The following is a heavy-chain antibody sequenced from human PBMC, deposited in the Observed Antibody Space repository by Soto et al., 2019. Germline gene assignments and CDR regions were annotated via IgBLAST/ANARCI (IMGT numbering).Heavy chain of an antibody. Sequence: PSETLSLTCAVYGGSFSGYYWSWIRQPPGKGLEWIGEINHSGSTNYNPSLKSRVTISVDTSKNQFSLKLSSVTAADTAVYYCARAKIISMVCWGQGTTVNVSS. CDR2: INHSGST. CDR3: ARAKIISMVC. CDR1: GGSFSGYY. J-gene: IGHJ6*02. V-gene: IGHV4-34*01.